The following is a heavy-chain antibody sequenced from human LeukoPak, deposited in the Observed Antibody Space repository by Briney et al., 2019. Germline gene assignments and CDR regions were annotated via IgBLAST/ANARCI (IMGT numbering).Heavy chain of an antibody. V-gene: IGHV1-69*05. CDR2: IIPIFGTA. CDR3: ARIYDSRGYSHFDY. J-gene: IGHJ4*02. CDR1: GGTFSSYA. D-gene: IGHD3-22*01. Sequence: SVKVSCKASGGTFSSYAISWLRQAPAQGVEWMGGIIPIFGTANYAQKFQGRVTITTDESTSTAYMELSSLRSEDTAVYYCARIYDSRGYSHFDYWGQGTLVTVSS.